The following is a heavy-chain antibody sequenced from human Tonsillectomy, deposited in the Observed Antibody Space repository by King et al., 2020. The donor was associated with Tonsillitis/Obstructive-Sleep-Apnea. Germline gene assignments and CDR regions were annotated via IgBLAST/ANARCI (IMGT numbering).Heavy chain of an antibody. J-gene: IGHJ4*02. CDR2: ISAYNGNT. Sequence: VQLVESGAEVKKPGASVKVSCKASGYTFTNYGISWVRQAPGQGLQWMGWISAYNGNTNYAQKLQGRVTMTTDTSTSTAYMELRSLRSDDTAVYYCARDHGSMTTVTRFDYWGQGTLVTVSS. D-gene: IGHD4-17*01. V-gene: IGHV1-18*01. CDR3: ARDHGSMTTVTRFDY. CDR1: GYTFTNYG.